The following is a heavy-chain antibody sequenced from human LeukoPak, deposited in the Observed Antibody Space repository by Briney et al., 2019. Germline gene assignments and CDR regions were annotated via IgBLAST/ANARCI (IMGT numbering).Heavy chain of an antibody. Sequence: PAGGSLRLSCAASGFTFSSYGMHWVRQAPGKGLEWVAFIRYDGSNEYYADSVKGRFTISRDNSKNTLYLQMNSLRPEDTAIYYCAKDLTTVTSQGDYWGQGTLVTVSS. D-gene: IGHD4-17*01. CDR3: AKDLTTVTSQGDY. CDR2: IRYDGSNE. J-gene: IGHJ4*02. V-gene: IGHV3-30*02. CDR1: GFTFSSYG.